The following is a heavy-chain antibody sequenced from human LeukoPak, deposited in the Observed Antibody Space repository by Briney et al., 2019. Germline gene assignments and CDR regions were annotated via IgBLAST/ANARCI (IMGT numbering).Heavy chain of an antibody. J-gene: IGHJ4*02. CDR2: IYPSGST. CDR1: IGSLSSFY. Sequence: SETLSLTCTVSIGSLSSFYWNCIRQPAGEGLEWVGRIYPSGSTDYNASLKSRVTMSVDTSKKQFSLKLNSVTAADTAVYYCARSSGHDFEYWGQGILVTVSS. V-gene: IGHV4-4*07. CDR3: ARSSGHDFEY. D-gene: IGHD5-12*01.